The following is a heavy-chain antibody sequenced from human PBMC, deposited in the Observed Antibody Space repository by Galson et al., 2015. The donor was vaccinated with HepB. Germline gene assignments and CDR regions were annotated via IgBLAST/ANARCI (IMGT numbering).Heavy chain of an antibody. CDR2: ISYDGSFS. D-gene: IGHD3-16*01. Sequence: SLRLPCASSGFSFSNYAIHWVRQAPGKGLERMAVISYDGSFSYYSDYVKGRFTVSRDPSRSILYLQMNSLRVEDTAVYYCAKGRPGRLGMMINRSLGFGPGGQGTLVIVSS. V-gene: IGHV3-30*18. CDR1: GFSFSNYA. J-gene: IGHJ5*02. CDR3: AKGRPGRLGMMINRSLGFGP.